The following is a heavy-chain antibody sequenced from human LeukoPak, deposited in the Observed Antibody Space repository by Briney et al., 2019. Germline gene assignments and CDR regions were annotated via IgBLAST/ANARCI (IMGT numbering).Heavy chain of an antibody. CDR3: ARDHWSHYYGSGGENYFDP. V-gene: IGHV1-18*01. D-gene: IGHD3-10*01. Sequence: ASVKVSCKASGYSFTMYGISWVRQAPGQGLEWMGWISGFNAYTNYAQKLQGRVTMTTDTSTSTAYMEVRGLRSDDTAVYYCARDHWSHYYGSGGENYFDPWGQGTLVTVSS. J-gene: IGHJ5*02. CDR1: GYSFTMYG. CDR2: ISGFNAYT.